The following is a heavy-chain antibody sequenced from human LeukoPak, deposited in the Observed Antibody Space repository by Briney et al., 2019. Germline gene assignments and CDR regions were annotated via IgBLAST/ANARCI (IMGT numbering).Heavy chain of an antibody. CDR1: GGTFSSYA. CDR2: INPSGGST. D-gene: IGHD3-10*01. J-gene: IGHJ4*02. CDR3: ARGRNYYGSGSIRN. Sequence: ASVKVSGKASGGTFSSYAISWGGQAPGQGLEWMGIINPSGGSTSYAQKFQGRVTMTRDTSTSTVYMELSSLRSEDTAVYYCARGRNYYGSGSIRNWGQGTLVTVSS. V-gene: IGHV1-46*01.